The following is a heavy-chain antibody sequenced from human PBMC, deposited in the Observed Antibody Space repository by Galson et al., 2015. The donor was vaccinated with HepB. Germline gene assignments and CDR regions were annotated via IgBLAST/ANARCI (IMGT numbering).Heavy chain of an antibody. V-gene: IGHV4-59*01. CDR3: ARGAVGDLLMIDY. J-gene: IGHJ4*02. Sequence: SETLSLTCTVSGGSISSYYWSWIRQPPGKGLEWIGYIYYSGSTNYNPSLKSRVTISVDTSKNQFSLKLSSVTAADTAVYYCARGAVGDLLMIDYWGQGTLVTVSS. CDR2: IYYSGST. CDR1: GGSISSYY. D-gene: IGHD3-10*01.